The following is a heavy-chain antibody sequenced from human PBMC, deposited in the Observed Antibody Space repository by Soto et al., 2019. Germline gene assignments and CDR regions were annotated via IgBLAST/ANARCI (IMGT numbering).Heavy chain of an antibody. Sequence: PGGSLRLSCAASGFTFSSFSMHWVRQAPGKGLEWVAVVSYDGANKYYAVSMEARFTISRDNSKNTLFLQMNSLTAEDTAVYYCARDDYDSNGYYFSYWGQGTLVTVSS. CDR1: GFTFSSFS. D-gene: IGHD3-22*01. CDR3: ARDDYDSNGYYFSY. CDR2: VSYDGANK. V-gene: IGHV3-30-3*01. J-gene: IGHJ4*02.